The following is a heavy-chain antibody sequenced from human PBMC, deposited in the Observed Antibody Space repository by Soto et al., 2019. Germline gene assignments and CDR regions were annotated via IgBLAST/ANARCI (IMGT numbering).Heavy chain of an antibody. Sequence: SETLSLTCTVSGGSISSYYWSWIRQPPGKGLEWIGYIYYSGSTNYNPSLKSRVTISVDTSKNQFSLKLSSVTAADTAVYYCARTHGYSSGWYKADKYFFDYWGQGTLVTVSS. J-gene: IGHJ4*02. CDR1: GGSISSYY. D-gene: IGHD6-19*01. CDR2: IYYSGST. CDR3: ARTHGYSSGWYKADKYFFDY. V-gene: IGHV4-59*01.